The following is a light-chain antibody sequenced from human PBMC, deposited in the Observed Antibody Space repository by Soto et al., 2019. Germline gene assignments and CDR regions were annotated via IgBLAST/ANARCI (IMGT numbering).Light chain of an antibody. J-gene: IGKJ4*01. V-gene: IGKV4-1*01. CDR3: QQYFITPLT. CDR1: LNIYFKSNNRNY. Sequence: DIVMTQSPDSLRVSLGERATIRCTSSLNIYFKSNNRNYLAWYQQKTGQPPKLLVYWASTRESGVPDRFTGSGSATYFTLTIDNVQPDDVAVYYCQQYFITPLTFGGGTRVDIK. CDR2: WAS.